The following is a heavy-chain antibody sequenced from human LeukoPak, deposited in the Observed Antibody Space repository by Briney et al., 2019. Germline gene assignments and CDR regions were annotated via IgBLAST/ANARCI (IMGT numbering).Heavy chain of an antibody. V-gene: IGHV4-59*07. CDR2: IYYSGST. J-gene: IGHJ5*02. Sequence: KPSDTLSLTCTVSGGPISSYYWSWMGQPPGKGLEWIVYIYYSGSTNYNSSLKSRVTISVDTSKNQFSLKLSSVTAAEPAVYYCARGGNWFDPWGQGTLVTVSS. CDR3: ARGGNWFDP. D-gene: IGHD5-12*01. CDR1: GGPISSYY.